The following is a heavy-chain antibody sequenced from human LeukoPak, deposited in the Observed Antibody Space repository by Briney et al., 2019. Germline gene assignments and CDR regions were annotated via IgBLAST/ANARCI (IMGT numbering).Heavy chain of an antibody. Sequence: GGSLRLSCAASGFTFNAYPMNWVRQAPGKGLEWISYITHNSDSTYYADPVKGRFTTSRDNAKNSLYLQMNSLRAEDTAVYYCVKDHDWALDFWGQGTLVTVSS. V-gene: IGHV3-48*01. CDR2: ITHNSDST. D-gene: IGHD3-9*01. J-gene: IGHJ4*02. CDR3: VKDHDWALDF. CDR1: GFTFNAYP.